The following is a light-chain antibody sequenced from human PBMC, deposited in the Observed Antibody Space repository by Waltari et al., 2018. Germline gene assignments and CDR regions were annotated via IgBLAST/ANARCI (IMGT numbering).Light chain of an antibody. CDR2: RAS. J-gene: IGKJ1*01. V-gene: IGKV1-5*03. Sequence: DIQMTQSPSTLSASVGDRVTITCRASQRISVWLAWYQQKPGKAPKLLVYRASSLESGVPSRFSGSGSGTEFTLTISSLQPDDFATYYCQQYNGYWTLGQGTKVEIK. CDR3: QQYNGYWT. CDR1: QRISVW.